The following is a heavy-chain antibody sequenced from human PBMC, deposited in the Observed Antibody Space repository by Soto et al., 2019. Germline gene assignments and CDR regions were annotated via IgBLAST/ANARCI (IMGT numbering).Heavy chain of an antibody. Sequence: EVQLLESGGGLVQPGGSLRLSCAASGFTFSSYAMSWVRQSPGKWLEWVSAISGSGGSTYYADSVKGRFTISRDNSKNALYLQMNSLRAEDTAVYYCAKPSGIAAAGPTQDFQHWGQGTLVTVSS. D-gene: IGHD6-13*01. CDR3: AKPSGIAAAGPTQDFQH. CDR2: ISGSGGST. J-gene: IGHJ1*01. V-gene: IGHV3-23*01. CDR1: GFTFSSYA.